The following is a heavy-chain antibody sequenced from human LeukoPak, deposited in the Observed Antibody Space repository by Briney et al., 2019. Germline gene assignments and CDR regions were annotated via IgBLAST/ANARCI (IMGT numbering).Heavy chain of an antibody. V-gene: IGHV1-46*01. CDR2: INPSGGST. Sequence: GASVKVSCKASGNTFTTGQLHWVRQAPAQGLEWMGIINPSGGSTSYAQKFQGRVTMTRDTSTGTVYMELSSLRSEDTALYYCAREYGTGGLDYWGQGTLVTVSS. CDR1: GNTFTTGQ. CDR3: AREYGTGGLDY. J-gene: IGHJ4*02. D-gene: IGHD2-8*02.